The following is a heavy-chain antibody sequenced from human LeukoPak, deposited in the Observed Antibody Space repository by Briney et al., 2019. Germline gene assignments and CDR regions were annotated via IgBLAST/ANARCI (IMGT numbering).Heavy chain of an antibody. D-gene: IGHD3-10*01. Sequence: SETLSLTCTVSGGSISSYYWSWIRQPAGKGLEWIGRIYTSGSTNYNPSLKSRVTMSVDTSKNQFSLKLSSVTAADTAVYYCASHFRREMVRGVTAHYNCYYMDVWGKRWTVTISS. CDR2: IYTSGST. J-gene: IGHJ6*03. V-gene: IGHV4-4*07. CDR1: GGSISSYY. CDR3: ASHFRREMVRGVTAHYNCYYMDV.